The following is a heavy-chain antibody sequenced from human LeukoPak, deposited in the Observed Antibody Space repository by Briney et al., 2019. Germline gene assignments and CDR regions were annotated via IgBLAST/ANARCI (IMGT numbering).Heavy chain of an antibody. CDR2: ISGSGGST. D-gene: IGHD3-3*01. CDR1: GFTFDNYG. J-gene: IGHJ3*02. CDR3: AGDFWSGPRVDAFDI. Sequence: GGSLRLSCAASGFTFDNYGMSWVRQAPGKGLEWVSGISGSGGSTYYADSVKGRFTISRDNAKNSLYLQMNSLRDEDTAVYYCAGDFWSGPRVDAFDIWGQGTMVTVSS. V-gene: IGHV3-23*01.